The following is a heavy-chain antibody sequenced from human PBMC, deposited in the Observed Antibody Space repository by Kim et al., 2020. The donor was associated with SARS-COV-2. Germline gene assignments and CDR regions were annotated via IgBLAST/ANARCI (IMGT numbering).Heavy chain of an antibody. V-gene: IGHV4-59*01. CDR2: IYYSGST. J-gene: IGHJ4*02. D-gene: IGHD3-10*01. CDR3: ARVKVREANFAVIAEYYFDY. Sequence: SETLSHTCTVSGGSISSYYWSWIRQPPGKGLEWIGYIYYSGSTNYNPSLKSRVTISVDTSKNQFSLKLSSVTAADTAVYYCARVKVREANFAVIAEYYFDYWGQGTLVTVSS. CDR1: GGSISSYY.